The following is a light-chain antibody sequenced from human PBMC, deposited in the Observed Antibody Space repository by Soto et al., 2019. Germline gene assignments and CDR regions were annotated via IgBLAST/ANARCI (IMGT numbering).Light chain of an antibody. V-gene: IGLV2-23*02. Sequence: QSVLTQPASVSGSPGQSITISCAGTISDVGTYNLVSWYQHHAGKAPRVMIYEVNKRPSEISNRFSGSKSGNTASLTISGLQAEDEADYYCCSYVGDNTYVFGTGTKVTVL. J-gene: IGLJ1*01. CDR3: CSYVGDNTYV. CDR2: EVN. CDR1: ISDVGTYNL.